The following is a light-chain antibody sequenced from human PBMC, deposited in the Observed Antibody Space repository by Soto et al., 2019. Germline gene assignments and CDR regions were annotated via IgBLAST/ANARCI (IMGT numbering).Light chain of an antibody. Sequence: DIQMTQSPSTLSASVGDRVTITCRTSQSIGSSLAWYQQKPGKAPKIQIHRASTLEDGVQSRFSGSGSGAEFSLTISSLQPDDFAAYYCQQDSGYSPYTFGQGTKLEI. V-gene: IGKV1-5*03. J-gene: IGKJ2*01. CDR2: RAS. CDR1: QSIGSS. CDR3: QQDSGYSPYT.